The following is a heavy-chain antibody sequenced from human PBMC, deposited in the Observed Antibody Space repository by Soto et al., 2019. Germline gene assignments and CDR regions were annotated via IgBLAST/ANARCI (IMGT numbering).Heavy chain of an antibody. V-gene: IGHV5-10-1*01. CDR2: IDPSDSYT. CDR3: ATLRNCSSTSCSYYYYYGMDV. Sequence: GESLKISCKGSGYSFTSYWISWVRQMPGKGLEWMGRIDPSDSYTNYSPSFQGHVTISADKSISTAYLQWSSLKASDTAMYYCATLRNCSSTSCSYYYYYGMDVWGQGTTVTVSS. D-gene: IGHD2-2*01. J-gene: IGHJ6*02. CDR1: GYSFTSYW.